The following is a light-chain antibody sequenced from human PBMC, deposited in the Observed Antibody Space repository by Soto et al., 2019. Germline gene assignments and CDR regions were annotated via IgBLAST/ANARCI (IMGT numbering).Light chain of an antibody. V-gene: IGLV2-14*01. J-gene: IGLJ1*01. CDR3: SSYTSSSTLFYV. Sequence: QSALTQPASVSGSPGPSITISCTGTSSDVGGYNYVSWYQQHPGKAPKLMIYEVSNRPSGVSNRFSGSKSGNTTSLTISGLQAEDEADYFCSSYTSSSTLFYVFGTGTKVTV. CDR2: EVS. CDR1: SSDVGGYNY.